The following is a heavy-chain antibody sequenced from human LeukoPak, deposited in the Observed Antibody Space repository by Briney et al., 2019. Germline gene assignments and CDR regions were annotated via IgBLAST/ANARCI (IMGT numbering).Heavy chain of an antibody. D-gene: IGHD4-17*01. Sequence: SETLSLTCAVSGGSFSGYYWSWIRQPPGKGLEWIGEINHSGTTNYNPSLKSRVTISTDTSKNQFSLKLSSVTAADTAVYYCARLLRLYFDYWGQGTLVTVSS. CDR3: ARLLRLYFDY. CDR1: GGSFSGYY. V-gene: IGHV4-34*01. J-gene: IGHJ4*02. CDR2: INHSGTT.